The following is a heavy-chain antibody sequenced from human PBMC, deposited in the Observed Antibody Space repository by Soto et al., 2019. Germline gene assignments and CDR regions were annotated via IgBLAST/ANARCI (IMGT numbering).Heavy chain of an antibody. CDR2: ISDDGDST. Sequence: EVQLLESGGDLVQPGGSLRLSCAVSRFTFSSYGMNWVRQAPGKGLEWVSSISDDGDSTYYADSVKGRFTISRDNSKNTLYLQMNSLRAEDTAVYYCATRSGSQEAAYLDYWGQGTLVTVSS. CDR3: ATRSGSQEAAYLDY. D-gene: IGHD1-26*01. J-gene: IGHJ4*02. CDR1: RFTFSSYG. V-gene: IGHV3-23*01.